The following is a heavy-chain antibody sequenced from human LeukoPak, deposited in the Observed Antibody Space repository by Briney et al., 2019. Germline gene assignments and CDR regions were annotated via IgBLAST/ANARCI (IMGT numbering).Heavy chain of an antibody. CDR1: GYTFTSYD. V-gene: IGHV1-8*01. Sequence: ASVKVSCKASGYTFTSYDINWVRQATGQGLEWMGWMNPNSGNTGYAQKFQGRVTMTRNTSISTAYMELSSLRSEDTAVYYCARAPSKRKGPAAIRWFDPWGQGTLVTVSS. CDR2: MNPNSGNT. CDR3: ARAPSKRKGPAAIRWFDP. D-gene: IGHD2-2*02. J-gene: IGHJ5*02.